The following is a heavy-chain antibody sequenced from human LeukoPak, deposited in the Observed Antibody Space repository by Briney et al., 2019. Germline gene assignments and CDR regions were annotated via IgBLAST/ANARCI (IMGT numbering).Heavy chain of an antibody. J-gene: IGHJ4*02. V-gene: IGHV3-7*01. CDR3: AKDIVGGGDDY. Sequence: GGSLRLSCAASGFTFSNYNMNWVRQAPGKGLEWVANTQEDGKKENYVDSVRGRFTISRDNAKNSIYLQMNSLRVEDTAVYYCAKDIVGGGDDYWGQGTLVIVSS. D-gene: IGHD2-21*02. CDR1: GFTFSNYN. CDR2: TQEDGKKE.